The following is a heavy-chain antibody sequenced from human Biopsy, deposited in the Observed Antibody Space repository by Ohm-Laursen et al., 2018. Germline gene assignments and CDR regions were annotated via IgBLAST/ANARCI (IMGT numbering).Heavy chain of an antibody. V-gene: IGHV3-48*03. Sequence: SLRLSCAASGFTFSSYEMNWVRQAPGKGLEWVSYISSSGSTIHYADSVKGRFTVSKENGKNSLYLHMNSLRAEDTAVYYCATEVVPAGIGGHWLDPWGQGTLVTVSS. D-gene: IGHD2-2*01. CDR2: ISSSGSTI. J-gene: IGHJ5*02. CDR3: ATEVVPAGIGGHWLDP. CDR1: GFTFSSYE.